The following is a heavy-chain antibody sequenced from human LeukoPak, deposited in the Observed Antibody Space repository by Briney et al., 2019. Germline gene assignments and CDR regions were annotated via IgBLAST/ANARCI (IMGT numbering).Heavy chain of an antibody. J-gene: IGHJ6*02. D-gene: IGHD1-14*01. V-gene: IGHV4-34*01. CDR3: ARAQTGNQAPTSHGMDV. CDR2: INHSGST. CDR1: GASISSYY. Sequence: PSETLSLTCTVSGASISSYYWSWIRQPPGKGLEWIGEINHSGSTNYNPSLKSRVTISVDTSKNQFSLKLSSVTAADTAVYYCARAQTGNQAPTSHGMDVWGQGTTVTVSS.